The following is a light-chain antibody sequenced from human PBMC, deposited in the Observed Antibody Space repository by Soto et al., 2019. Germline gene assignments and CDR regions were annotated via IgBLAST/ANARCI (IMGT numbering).Light chain of an antibody. J-gene: IGLJ1*01. Sequence: QSALTKPASVSGSPGQSITISCTGTSSDVGGYNYVSWYQQHPGKAPKLMIYDVSNRPSGVSNRFSGSKSGNTASLTISGLQAEDEADYYCSSYTSSSTRCVFGTGTKLTVL. CDR3: SSYTSSSTRCV. V-gene: IGLV2-14*01. CDR1: SSDVGGYNY. CDR2: DVS.